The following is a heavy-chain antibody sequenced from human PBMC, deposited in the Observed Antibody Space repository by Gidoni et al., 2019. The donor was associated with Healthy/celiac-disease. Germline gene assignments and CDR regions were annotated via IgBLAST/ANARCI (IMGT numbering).Heavy chain of an antibody. V-gene: IGHV4-30-4*01. CDR3: AREAYCGGDCYSGHEVYFDY. CDR1: GGSIRSGDYY. Sequence: QVQLQESGPGLVKPSQTLSLTCTVSGGSIRSGDYYWRWIRQPPGKGLEWIGYIYYSGSTYYNPSLKSRVTISVDTSKNQFSLKLSSVTAADTAVYYCAREAYCGGDCYSGHEVYFDYWGQGTLVTVSS. CDR2: IYYSGST. J-gene: IGHJ4*02. D-gene: IGHD2-21*01.